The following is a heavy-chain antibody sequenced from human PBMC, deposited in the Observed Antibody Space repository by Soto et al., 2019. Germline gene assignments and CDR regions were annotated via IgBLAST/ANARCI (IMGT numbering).Heavy chain of an antibody. Sequence: SETLSLTCTVSGGTISSWYWIWIRQPPGKGLEWIGYIYYSGSTNCNPSLKSRVTISVDTSKNQFSLKLSSVTAADTAVYYCARRYGSAIDYWGQGTLVTVSS. J-gene: IGHJ4*02. D-gene: IGHD1-26*01. CDR2: IYYSGST. CDR1: GGTISSWY. CDR3: ARRYGSAIDY. V-gene: IGHV4-59*08.